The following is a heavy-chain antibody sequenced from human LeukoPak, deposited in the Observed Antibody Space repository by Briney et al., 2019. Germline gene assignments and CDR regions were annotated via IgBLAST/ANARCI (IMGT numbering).Heavy chain of an antibody. CDR1: GFTFSSNA. Sequence: GGSLRLSCGASGFTFSSNAMYWVRQAPGKGLEWVSGISDSGRSTYYADSVKGRFTISRDKSKNMLYLQMNSLRAEDTAAYYCGKNFAGNSFLDLWGPGTLVTVSS. V-gene: IGHV3-23*01. D-gene: IGHD4-23*01. CDR3: GKNFAGNSFLDL. CDR2: ISDSGRST. J-gene: IGHJ4*01.